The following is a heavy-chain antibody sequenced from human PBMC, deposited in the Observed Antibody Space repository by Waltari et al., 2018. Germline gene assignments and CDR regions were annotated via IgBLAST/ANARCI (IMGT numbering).Heavy chain of an antibody. CDR1: GFTSTDPY. J-gene: IGHJ4*02. CDR3: VRDKSGGYYDY. CDR2: IRNRARSFTT. V-gene: IGHV3-72*01. D-gene: IGHD1-26*01. Sequence: EVQVVESGGGLVQPGGPLRLSCAASGFTSTDPYMNWVRQAPGKGLEWVGLIRNRARSFTTDYAASVEGRFAISRDDSKNLLYLQMNSLKTEDTAVYYCVRDKSGGYYDYWGQGTLVTVSS.